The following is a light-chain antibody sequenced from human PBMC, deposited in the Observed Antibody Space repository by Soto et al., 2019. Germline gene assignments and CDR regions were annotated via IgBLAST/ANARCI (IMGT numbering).Light chain of an antibody. CDR3: LQGSHWPRT. J-gene: IGKJ1*01. V-gene: IGKV2-30*01. CDR2: KVS. CDR1: QSLVNSDGNTY. Sequence: EVVMTQSPLSLPVTLGQPASISCRSSQSLVNSDGNTYLNWFHQRPGQSPRRLIYKVSNRDSGGPDRFSGSGSGTDFTLRISWVEAEDVGVYYCLQGSHWPRTFGQGTRVEIK.